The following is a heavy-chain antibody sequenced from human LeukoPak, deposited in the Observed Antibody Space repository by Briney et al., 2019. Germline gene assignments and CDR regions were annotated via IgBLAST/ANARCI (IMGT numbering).Heavy chain of an antibody. CDR3: VRESGGYYGGAFDY. J-gene: IGHJ4*02. CDR1: GYTFTSYG. D-gene: IGHD3-22*01. V-gene: IGHV1-18*01. CDR2: ISAYNGNT. Sequence: ASVKVSCKASGYTFTSYGISWVRQAPGQGPEWMGWISAYNGNTNYAQKLQGRVTMTTDTSTSTAYMELRSLRSDDTAVYYCVRESGGYYGGAFDYWGQGTLVTVSS.